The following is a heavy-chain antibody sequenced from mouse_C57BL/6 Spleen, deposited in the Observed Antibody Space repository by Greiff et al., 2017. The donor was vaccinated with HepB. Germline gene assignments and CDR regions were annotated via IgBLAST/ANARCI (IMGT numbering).Heavy chain of an antibody. V-gene: IGHV5-12*01. CDR1: GFTFSDYY. CDR2: ISNGGGST. D-gene: IGHD3-1*01. J-gene: IGHJ2*01. Sequence: DVMLVESGGGLVQPGGSLKLSCAASGFTFSDYYMYWVRQTPEKRLEWVAYISNGGGSTYYPDTVKGRFTISRDNAKNTLYLQMSRLKSEDTAMYYCAKHGDRAFDYWGQGTTLTVSS. CDR3: AKHGDRAFDY.